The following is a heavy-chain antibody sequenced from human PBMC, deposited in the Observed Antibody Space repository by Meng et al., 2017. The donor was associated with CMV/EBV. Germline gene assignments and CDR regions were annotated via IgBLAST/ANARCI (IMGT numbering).Heavy chain of an antibody. D-gene: IGHD1/OR15-1a*01. CDR3: ARNKGGFRPAANGVGYYYYGMDV. Sequence: RGSLRLSCAASGFTFSSSWMSWVRQAPGEGLEWVANIKKDGSEKYYVDSVKGGFTISRDNAKSTLYLQMNSLKAEDTAVYYCARNKGGFRPAANGVGYYYYGMDVWGQGTTVTVSS. V-gene: IGHV3-7*01. CDR1: GFTFSSSW. J-gene: IGHJ6*02. CDR2: IKKDGSEK.